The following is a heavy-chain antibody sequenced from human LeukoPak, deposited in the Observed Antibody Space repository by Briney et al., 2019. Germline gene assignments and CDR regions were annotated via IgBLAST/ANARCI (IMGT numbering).Heavy chain of an antibody. CDR3: AREQKNWNDVGFWFDT. V-gene: IGHV4-34*01. CDR2: INHSGST. D-gene: IGHD1-1*01. Sequence: SETLSLTCAVYGGSFSGYYWSWIRQPPGKGLEWIGEINHSGSTNYNPSLKSRVTISVDTSKNQFSLKLSSVTAADTAVYYCAREQKNWNDVGFWFDTWGQGTLVTVSS. J-gene: IGHJ5*02. CDR1: GGSFSGYY.